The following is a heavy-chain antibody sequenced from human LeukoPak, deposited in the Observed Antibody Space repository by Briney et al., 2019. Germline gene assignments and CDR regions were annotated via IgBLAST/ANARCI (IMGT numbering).Heavy chain of an antibody. V-gene: IGHV3-53*01. Sequence: GGSLRLSCAASGFTVSNNYMSWVRQAPGKGLEWVSLIYTGGTAYYADSVKGRFTISRDNSKNTLYLQMNSLRAEDTAVYYCANRENSSPPGQFDYWGQGTLVTVSS. CDR2: IYTGGTA. CDR3: ANRENSSPPGQFDY. D-gene: IGHD6-6*01. CDR1: GFTVSNNY. J-gene: IGHJ4*02.